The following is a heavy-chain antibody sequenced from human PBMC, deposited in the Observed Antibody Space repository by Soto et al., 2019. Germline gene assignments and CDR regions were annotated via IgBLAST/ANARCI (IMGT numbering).Heavy chain of an antibody. J-gene: IGHJ4*02. V-gene: IGHV1-69*13. CDR1: GGTFSRYA. CDR2: IIPIFGTV. Sequence: GASVKVSCKASGGTFSRYAISWVRQAPGQGLEWMGGIIPIFGTVNNAQKFQGRVTITADESTSTAYMELSSLTSEDTAVYYCAREFRLHYYDSSGVFDYWGQGTLVTVSS. CDR3: AREFRLHYYDSSGVFDY. D-gene: IGHD3-22*01.